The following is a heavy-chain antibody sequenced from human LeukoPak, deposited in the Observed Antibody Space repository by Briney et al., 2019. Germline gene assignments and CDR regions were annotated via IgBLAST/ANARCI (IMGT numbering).Heavy chain of an antibody. CDR2: INHSGST. CDR3: ARPTRGYCSSTSCYAASHY. V-gene: IGHV4-34*01. Sequence: SETLSLTCAVYGGSFSGYYWSWIRQPPGKGLEWIGEINHSGSTNYNPSLKSRVTISVDTSKNQFSLKLSSVTAADTAVYYCARPTRGYCSSTSCYAASHYWGQGTLVTVSS. D-gene: IGHD2-2*01. CDR1: GGSFSGYY. J-gene: IGHJ4*02.